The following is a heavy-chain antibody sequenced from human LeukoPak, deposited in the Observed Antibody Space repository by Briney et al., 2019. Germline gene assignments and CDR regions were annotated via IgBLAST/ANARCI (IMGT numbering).Heavy chain of an antibody. V-gene: IGHV3-23*01. CDR1: GFTFSSYA. D-gene: IGHD3-22*01. CDR3: ARGATYYYDSSGYSDY. CDR2: ISGSGGST. Sequence: GGSLRLSCAASGFTFSSYAMSWVRQAPGKGLEWVSAISGSGGSTYYADSVKGRFTISRDNAKNSLYLQMNSLRDEDTAVYYCARGATYYYDSSGYSDYWGQGTLVTVSS. J-gene: IGHJ4*02.